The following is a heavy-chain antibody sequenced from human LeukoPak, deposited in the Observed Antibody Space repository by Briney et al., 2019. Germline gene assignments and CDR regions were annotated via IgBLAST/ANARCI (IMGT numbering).Heavy chain of an antibody. D-gene: IGHD3-3*01. CDR2: IKQDGSEK. V-gene: IGHV3-7*01. Sequence: GGSLRLSCAASGFTFSSYWMSWVRQAPGKGLEWVANIKQDGSEKYYVDSVRGRFTISRDNAKNSLYLQMNSLRAEDTAVYYCARDEAYYDFWSGPYYYYYMDVWGKGTTVTVSS. CDR3: ARDEAYYDFWSGPYYYYYMDV. CDR1: GFTFSSYW. J-gene: IGHJ6*03.